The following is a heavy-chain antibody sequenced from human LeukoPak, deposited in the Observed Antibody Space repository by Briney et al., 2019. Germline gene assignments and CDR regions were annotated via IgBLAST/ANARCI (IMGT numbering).Heavy chain of an antibody. CDR2: IYTSGST. Sequence: SETLSLTCTVSGGSISSGSYYWSWIRQPAGKGLEWIGRIYTSGSTNYNPSLKSRVTISVDTSKNQFSLKLSSVTVADTAVYYCARLNTYGMDVWGQGTTVTVSS. V-gene: IGHV4-61*02. D-gene: IGHD1/OR15-1a*01. CDR1: GGSISSGSYY. CDR3: ARLNTYGMDV. J-gene: IGHJ6*02.